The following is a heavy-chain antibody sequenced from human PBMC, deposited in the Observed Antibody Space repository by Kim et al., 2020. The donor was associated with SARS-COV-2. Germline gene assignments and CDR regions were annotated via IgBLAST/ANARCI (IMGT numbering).Heavy chain of an antibody. CDR3: AKDFLRYCTGGVCYSLDY. Sequence: GGSLRLSCAASGFTFSSYGMHWVRQAPGKGLEWVAVISYDGSNKYYADSVKGRFTISRDNSKNTLYLQMNSLRAEDTAVYYCAKDFLRYCTGGVCYSLDYWGQGTLVTVSS. D-gene: IGHD2-8*02. J-gene: IGHJ4*02. CDR1: GFTFSSYG. CDR2: ISYDGSNK. V-gene: IGHV3-30*18.